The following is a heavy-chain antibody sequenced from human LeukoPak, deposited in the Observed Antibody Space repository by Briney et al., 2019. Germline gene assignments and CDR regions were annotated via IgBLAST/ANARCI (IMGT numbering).Heavy chain of an antibody. J-gene: IGHJ3*02. CDR2: VHYSGST. CDR1: GGSLSDFY. V-gene: IGHV4-59*01. D-gene: IGHD3-22*01. CDR3: ARHDSSGYADAFDI. Sequence: SETLSLTCTISGGSLSDFYWIWIRQPPGKGLEWIGYVHYSGSTSYNPSLKSRFTISVDTSKNQFSLKLSSVTAADTAVYYCARHDSSGYADAFDIWGQGTMVTVSS.